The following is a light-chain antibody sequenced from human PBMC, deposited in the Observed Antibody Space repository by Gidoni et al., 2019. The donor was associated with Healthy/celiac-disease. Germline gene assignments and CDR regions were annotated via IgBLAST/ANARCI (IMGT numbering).Light chain of an antibody. CDR3: CSHAGSSTYV. J-gene: IGLJ1*01. CDR1: SIDVGSYNL. CDR2: EGS. Sequence: QSALTQPASVSGSPGQSITISCTGTSIDVGSYNLVSWYQQHPGKAPKLMIYEGSKRPSGVSNRFSGSKSGNTASLTISGLQAEDEADYYCCSHAGSSTYVFGTGTKVTVL. V-gene: IGLV2-23*01.